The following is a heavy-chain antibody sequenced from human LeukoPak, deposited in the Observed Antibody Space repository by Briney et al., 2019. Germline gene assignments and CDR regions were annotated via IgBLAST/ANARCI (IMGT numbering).Heavy chain of an antibody. CDR2: INHSGAT. Sequence: SETLSLTCAVYGGSFSGYYWSWIRQPSGKGLEWIGEINHSGATNYNPSLKSRVTVSVDTSNNQFSLKLSSVTAADTAVYYCARGLRGYYGSGIDYWGQGTLVTVSS. J-gene: IGHJ4*02. CDR1: GGSFSGYY. V-gene: IGHV4-34*01. D-gene: IGHD3-10*01. CDR3: ARGLRGYYGSGIDY.